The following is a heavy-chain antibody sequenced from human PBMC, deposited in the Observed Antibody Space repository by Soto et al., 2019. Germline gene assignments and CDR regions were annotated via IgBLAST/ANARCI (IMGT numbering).Heavy chain of an antibody. V-gene: IGHV5-51*01. J-gene: IGHJ6*02. CDR3: ARHCVPRTIFGAEIYYYYGMDV. CDR2: IYPGDSDT. CDR1: GYSFTSYW. D-gene: IGHD3-3*01. Sequence: GESLKISCKASGYSFTSYWIGWVRQMPGKGLEWMGIIYPGDSDTRYSPSFQGQVTISADKSISTAYLQWSSLKASDTAMYYCARHCVPRTIFGAEIYYYYGMDVWGQGTTVTVSS.